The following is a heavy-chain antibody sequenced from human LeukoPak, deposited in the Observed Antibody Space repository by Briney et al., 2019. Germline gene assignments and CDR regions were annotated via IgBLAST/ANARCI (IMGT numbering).Heavy chain of an antibody. J-gene: IGHJ4*02. CDR3: ARGLKRGYSGSYIDY. D-gene: IGHD5-12*01. CDR2: INHSGST. Sequence: SETLSLTCTLSGGSISTYYWSWIRQPPGKGLEWIGEINHSGSTNYNPSLKSRVTISVDTSKNQFSLKLSSVTAADTAVYYCARGLKRGYSGSYIDYWGQGTLVTVSS. V-gene: IGHV4-34*01. CDR1: GGSISTYY.